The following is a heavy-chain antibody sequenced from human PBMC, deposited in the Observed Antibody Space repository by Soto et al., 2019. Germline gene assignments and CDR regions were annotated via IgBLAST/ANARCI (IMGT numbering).Heavy chain of an antibody. CDR3: ARGGGSQHDFDY. Sequence: SETLSLTCAVSGGSIRSGGYSWSWIRQPPGKGLEWIGYIYHSGSTYYNPSLKSRVTISVDRSKNQFSLKLSSVTAADTAVYYCARGGGSQHDFDYWGQGTLVTVSS. V-gene: IGHV4-30-2*01. CDR1: GGSIRSGGYS. CDR2: IYHSGST. D-gene: IGHD1-26*01. J-gene: IGHJ4*02.